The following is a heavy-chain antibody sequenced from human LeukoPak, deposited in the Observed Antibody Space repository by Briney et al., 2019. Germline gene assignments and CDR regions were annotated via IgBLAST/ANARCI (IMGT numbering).Heavy chain of an antibody. V-gene: IGHV3-23*01. Sequence: GGSLRLSCAASGFTFSSYAMSWVRQAPEKGLEWVSAISGSGGSTYYADSVKGRFTISRDNSKNTLYLQMNSLRAEDTAVYYCAQDLILGASNFDYWGQGTLVTVSS. CDR2: ISGSGGST. CDR1: GFTFSSYA. J-gene: IGHJ4*02. D-gene: IGHD1-26*01. CDR3: AQDLILGASNFDY.